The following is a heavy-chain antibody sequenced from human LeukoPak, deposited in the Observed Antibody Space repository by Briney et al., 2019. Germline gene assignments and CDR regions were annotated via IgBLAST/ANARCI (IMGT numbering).Heavy chain of an antibody. J-gene: IGHJ3*02. CDR2: IYYSGCT. V-gene: IGHV4-39*01. CDR3: GPDAFDI. CDR1: GGSISSSSYY. Sequence: SETLSLTCTVSGGSISSSSYYWGWIRQPPGKGLEWIGSIYYSGCTYYNPSLKSRVTISVDTSKNQFSLKLSSVTAADTAVYYCGPDAFDIWGQGTMVTVSS.